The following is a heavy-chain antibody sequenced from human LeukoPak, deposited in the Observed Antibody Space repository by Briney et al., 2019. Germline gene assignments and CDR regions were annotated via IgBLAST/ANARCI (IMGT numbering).Heavy chain of an antibody. CDR3: ARDSFEPPTYDIVVVPAARFDY. Sequence: PGGSLRLSCAASGFTFSSYSMNWVRQAPGKGLEWVSSISSSSSYIYYADSVKGRFTISRDNAKNSLYLQMNSLRAEDTAVYYCARDSFEPPTYDIVVVPAARFDYWGQGTLVTVSS. CDR1: GFTFSSYS. CDR2: ISSSSSYI. J-gene: IGHJ4*02. V-gene: IGHV3-21*01. D-gene: IGHD2-2*01.